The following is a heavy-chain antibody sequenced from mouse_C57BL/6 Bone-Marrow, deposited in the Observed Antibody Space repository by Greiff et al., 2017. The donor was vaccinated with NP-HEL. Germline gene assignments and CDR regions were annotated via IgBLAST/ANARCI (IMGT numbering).Heavy chain of an antibody. CDR3: ARPFYYYGSSYEGFAY. D-gene: IGHD1-1*01. CDR2: ISSGSSTI. CDR1: GFTFSDYG. Sequence: EVKLVESGGGLVKPGGSLKLSCAASGFTFSDYGMHWVRQAPEKGLEWVAYISSGSSTIYYADTVKGRFTISRDNAKNTLFLQMTSLRSEDTAMYYCARPFYYYGSSYEGFAYWGQGTLVTVSA. V-gene: IGHV5-17*01. J-gene: IGHJ3*01.